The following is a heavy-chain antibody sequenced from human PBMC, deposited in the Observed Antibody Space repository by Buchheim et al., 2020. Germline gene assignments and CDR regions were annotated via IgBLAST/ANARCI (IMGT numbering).Heavy chain of an antibody. CDR2: IKSDGSST. CDR1: GFTFSSYW. Sequence: EVQLVESGGGLVQPGGSLRLSCAASGFTFSSYWMHWVRQAPGKGLVWASHIKSDGSSTSYADSVKGRFTISRDNAKNTLYLQMNSLRVEDTAMYYCARGHSSGWYEVDNWGQGTL. CDR3: ARGHSSGWYEVDN. J-gene: IGHJ4*02. D-gene: IGHD6-19*01. V-gene: IGHV3-74*01.